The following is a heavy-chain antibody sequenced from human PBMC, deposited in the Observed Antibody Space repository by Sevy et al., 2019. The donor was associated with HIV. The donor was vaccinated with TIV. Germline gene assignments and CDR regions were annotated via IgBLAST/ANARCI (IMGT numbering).Heavy chain of an antibody. CDR1: GFNFNNHA. D-gene: IGHD2-8*02. CDR2: IRYDGSKE. J-gene: IGHJ3*02. CDR3: AGDRKVLLVVYAIPFDVFDI. V-gene: IGHV3-30*02. Sequence: GGSLRLSCVASGFNFNNHAMHWVRQAPGKGLEWVAFIRYDGSKEFYADSVKGRFTISRDNSKNTMYLEMTSLRPEDTADYYCAGDRKVLLVVYAIPFDVFDIWGQGTMVTVSS.